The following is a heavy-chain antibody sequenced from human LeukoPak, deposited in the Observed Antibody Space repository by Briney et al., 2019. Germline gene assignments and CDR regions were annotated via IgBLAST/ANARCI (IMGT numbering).Heavy chain of an antibody. D-gene: IGHD3-22*01. CDR1: GFTFSDYY. V-gene: IGHV3-11*01. J-gene: IGHJ4*02. CDR3: ASHRTADWYDSSGQPIDY. Sequence: GGSLRLSCAASGFTFSDYYMNWIRQAPVKGLEWVSYISSSGSTIYYADSVKGRFTISRDNAKNSLYLQMNSLRAEDTAVYYCASHRTADWYDSSGQPIDYWGQGTLVTVSS. CDR2: ISSSGSTI.